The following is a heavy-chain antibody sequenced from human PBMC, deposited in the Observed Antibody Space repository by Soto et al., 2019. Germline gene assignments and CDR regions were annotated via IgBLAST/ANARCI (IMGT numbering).Heavy chain of an antibody. Sequence: GGSLRLSCAASGLTFSNYAMSWVRQAPGKGLEWVSGISDSGHSIYYADSVKGRFSISRDNSKNTLYLQMNCLRAEDTAVYYCAKDLARMSLDVSLLPFWGQGTLVTVSS. CDR1: GLTFSNYA. CDR3: AKDLARMSLDVSLLPF. V-gene: IGHV3-23*01. CDR2: ISDSGHSI. D-gene: IGHD3-10*01. J-gene: IGHJ4*02.